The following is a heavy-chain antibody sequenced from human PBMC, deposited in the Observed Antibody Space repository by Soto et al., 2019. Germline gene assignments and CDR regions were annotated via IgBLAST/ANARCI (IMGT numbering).Heavy chain of an antibody. CDR3: ARDPPGISYWYFDL. D-gene: IGHD1-20*01. J-gene: IGHJ2*01. V-gene: IGHV3-21*01. CDR2: ISSSSSYI. Sequence: EVQLVESGGGLVKPGGSLRLSCAASGFTFSSYSMNWVRQAPGKGLEWVSSISSSSSYIYYADSVKGRFTISRDNAKNSLYLQMNSLRAEDTAVYYCARDPPGISYWYFDLWGRGTLVTVSS. CDR1: GFTFSSYS.